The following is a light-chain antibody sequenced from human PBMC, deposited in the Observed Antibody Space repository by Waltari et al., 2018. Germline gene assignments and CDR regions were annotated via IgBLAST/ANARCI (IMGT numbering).Light chain of an antibody. Sequence: QSVLAQPPPASAAPGQKVTIARAGSDSNIGNRYVSWYQQFPGAAPKVLVYGNDKRTTGIPDRFSGSKSGTSATLDITGLQTGDEADYYCGTWDNTLSAVFGGGTKVTVL. J-gene: IGLJ2*01. V-gene: IGLV1-51*02. CDR2: GND. CDR3: GTWDNTLSAV. CDR1: DSNIGNRY.